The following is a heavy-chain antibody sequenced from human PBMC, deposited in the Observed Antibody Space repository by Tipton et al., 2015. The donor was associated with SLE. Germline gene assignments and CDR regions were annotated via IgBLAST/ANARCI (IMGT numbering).Heavy chain of an antibody. J-gene: IGHJ4*02. CDR3: TKEVQEGWDPHHFDS. CDR1: GFTFSGSA. V-gene: IGHV3-73*01. CDR2: IRSKTYTYAT. Sequence: SLRLSCAASGFTFSGSAMHWVRQASGKGLEWVGRIRSKTYTYATAYAASVKGRLTISRDDSKNTAFLQMNSLKTEDTAVYYCTKEVQEGWDPHHFDSWGQGTLVTVSS. D-gene: IGHD1-26*01.